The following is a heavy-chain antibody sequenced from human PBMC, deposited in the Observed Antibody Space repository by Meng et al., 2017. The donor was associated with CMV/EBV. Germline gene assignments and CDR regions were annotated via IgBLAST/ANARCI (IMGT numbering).Heavy chain of an antibody. V-gene: IGHV1-2*02. CDR1: GFNVRNYN. CDR2: VNSNNVAT. CDR3: VRSSGWSLFDY. Sequence: QVWLVELGAEMRRPGASVNCDYTCLGFNVRNYNMDGVRQAPGQGLGWMGWVNSNNVATNYARKFQGRVSRTRDTSISTAHMELSRLMSDDTAVYYCVRSSGWSLFDYWGQGTLVTVSS. D-gene: IGHD6-19*01. J-gene: IGHJ4*02.